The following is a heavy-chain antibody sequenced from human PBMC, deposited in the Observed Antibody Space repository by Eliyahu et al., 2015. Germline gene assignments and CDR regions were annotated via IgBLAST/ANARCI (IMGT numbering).Heavy chain of an antibody. Sequence: EVQLVESGGGLVQPGGSLRLSCSXSGFXFSKYTMHWXRQAPGKGLEFVSSITTKGDITYYADSVKGRFTISRDNSRNTLYLQVSSLGPEDTAVYFCVKDSSGGGFYDFWGQGTLVTVSS. CDR1: GFXFSKYT. J-gene: IGHJ4*02. D-gene: IGHD2-8*02. CDR3: VKDSSGGGFYDF. V-gene: IGHV3-64D*08. CDR2: ITTKGDIT.